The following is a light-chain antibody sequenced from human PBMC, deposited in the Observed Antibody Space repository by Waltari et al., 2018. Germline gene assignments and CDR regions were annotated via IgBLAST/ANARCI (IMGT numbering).Light chain of an antibody. CDR3: QYHGSPPYT. Sequence: LVLWQSPDTLSLSPGERATLSCRASQGVSSTSLVWFQQKPGPALRLLIFGASTRATGIPARFSGSGSGTDFTLTINRLEPEDVAVYYCQYHGSPPYTFGQGTKLQIK. CDR1: QGVSSTS. J-gene: IGKJ2*01. V-gene: IGKV3-20*01. CDR2: GAS.